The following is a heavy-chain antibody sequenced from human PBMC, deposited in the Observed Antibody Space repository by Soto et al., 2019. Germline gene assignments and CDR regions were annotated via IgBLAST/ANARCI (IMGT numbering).Heavy chain of an antibody. CDR3: ARGRWTQRTADYYLDY. CDR1: GYTFSGYA. J-gene: IGHJ4*02. CDR2: IDANNGKT. Sequence: GASVKVSCKASGYTFSGYAIHWVRQAPGQRPEWMGWIDANNGKTKYSAKFQGRVTITRDTSATTAYVELSRLSSEDTAVYYCARGRWTQRTADYYLDYWGQGTLVTVSS. D-gene: IGHD1-1*01. V-gene: IGHV1-3*01.